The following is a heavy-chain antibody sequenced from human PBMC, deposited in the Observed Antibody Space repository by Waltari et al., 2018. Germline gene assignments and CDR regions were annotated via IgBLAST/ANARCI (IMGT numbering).Heavy chain of an antibody. J-gene: IGHJ4*02. V-gene: IGHV4-59*01. CDR2: IYYSGST. CDR3: ARQRPLQSGRNFDC. D-gene: IGHD1-1*01. CDR1: GGSISSYY. Sequence: QVQLQESGPGLVKPSETLSLTCTVSGGSISSYYWSWIRQPPGKGLEWIGYIYYSGSTNYNPSLKSRVTISVDTSKNQFSLKLSSVTAADTAVYYCARQRPLQSGRNFDCWGQGTLVTVSS.